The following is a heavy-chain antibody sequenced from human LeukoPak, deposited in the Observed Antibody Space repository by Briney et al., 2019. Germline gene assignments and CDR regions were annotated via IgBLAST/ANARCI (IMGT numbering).Heavy chain of an antibody. Sequence: HAGGSLRLSCAASGFTLSNYWMSWVRQAPGKGLEWVANIKQDGSEKYYVDSVKGRFTISRDNGYNSLHLQMSSLRADDTAVYYCARQGSTWWDPFDFWGQGTLVTVSS. J-gene: IGHJ4*02. CDR2: IKQDGSEK. V-gene: IGHV3-7*03. CDR3: ARQGSTWWDPFDF. CDR1: GFTLSNYW. D-gene: IGHD1-26*01.